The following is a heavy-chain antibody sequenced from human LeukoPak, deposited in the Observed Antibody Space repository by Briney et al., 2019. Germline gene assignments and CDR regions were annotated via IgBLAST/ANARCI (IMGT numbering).Heavy chain of an antibody. J-gene: IGHJ4*02. V-gene: IGHV1-18*01. CDR1: GYTFTSYD. CDR3: AIYSSSWYGDY. D-gene: IGHD6-13*01. Sequence: ASVKVSCKASGYTFTSYDINWVRQATGQGLEWMGWMNPNSGNTNYAQKLQGRVTMTTDTSTSTAYMELRSLRSDDTAVYYCAIYSSSWYGDYWGQGTLVTVSS. CDR2: MNPNSGNT.